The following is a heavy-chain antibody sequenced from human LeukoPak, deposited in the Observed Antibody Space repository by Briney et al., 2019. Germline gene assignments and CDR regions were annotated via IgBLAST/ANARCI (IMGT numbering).Heavy chain of an antibody. J-gene: IGHJ4*02. Sequence: GGSLRLSCAASGFLFSRYGMHWVRQAPGKALEWVAVIWYDGTNKYYADSVKGRFTISRDNSENTLYLQMNSLRVEDTAVYYCASAFGDYGYDYWGQGTLVTVSS. CDR1: GFLFSRYG. V-gene: IGHV3-33*01. CDR2: IWYDGTNK. D-gene: IGHD4-17*01. CDR3: ASAFGDYGYDY.